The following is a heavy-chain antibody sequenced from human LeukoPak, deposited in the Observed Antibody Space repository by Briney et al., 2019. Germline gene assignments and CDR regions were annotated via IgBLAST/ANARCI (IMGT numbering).Heavy chain of an antibody. CDR3: ARGLPATFDY. V-gene: IGHV4-61*02. CDR2: IYTSGST. D-gene: IGHD6-25*01. CDR1: GGSISSGSYY. Sequence: SSQTLSLTCTVSGGSISSGSYYWSWIRQPAGKGLEWIGRIYTSGSTYYNPSLKSRVTISVDTSKNQFSLKLSSVTAADTAVYYCARGLPATFDYWGQGTLVTVSS. J-gene: IGHJ4*02.